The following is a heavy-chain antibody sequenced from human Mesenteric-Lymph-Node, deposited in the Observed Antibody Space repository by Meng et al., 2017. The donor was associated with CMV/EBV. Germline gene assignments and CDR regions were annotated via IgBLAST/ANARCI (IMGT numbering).Heavy chain of an antibody. CDR1: GFSFSSFG. CDR2: IRYDGTNK. CDR3: AKDGPTGAVDY. J-gene: IGHJ4*02. V-gene: IGHV3-30*02. Sequence: GGSLRLSCAASGFSFSSFGIHWVRQAPGKGLEWVTFIRYDGTNKYYADSVNGRFTISRDNSRNTLYLQMNSLRPEDTAVYYCAKDGPTGAVDYWGQGTLVTVSS. D-gene: IGHD7-27*01.